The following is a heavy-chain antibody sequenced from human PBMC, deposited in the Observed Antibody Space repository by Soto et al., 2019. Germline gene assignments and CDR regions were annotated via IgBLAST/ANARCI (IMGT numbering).Heavy chain of an antibody. CDR3: ARDLGQGNGPFDY. J-gene: IGHJ4*02. V-gene: IGHV3-33*01. CDR2: IWHDGGKK. CDR1: GFTFNTYG. D-gene: IGHD1-26*01. Sequence: QVQLVESGGGVVQPGRSLRLSCAASGFTFNTYGMHWVHQAPGKGLEWVAVIWHDGGKKYYADSAKGRFTISRDNSKNTLFLQMNSLRAEDTAVYYCARDLGQGNGPFDYWGQGTLVTVSS.